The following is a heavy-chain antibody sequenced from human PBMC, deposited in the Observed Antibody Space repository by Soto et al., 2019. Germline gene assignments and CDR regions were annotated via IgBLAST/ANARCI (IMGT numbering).Heavy chain of an antibody. V-gene: IGHV4-59*11. D-gene: IGHD1-26*01. J-gene: IGHJ4*02. CDR3: ARSQFGSFYRKYFDS. Sequence: SETLSLTCSVSGESIVGLPYWNWIRQSPGQGLEWLGHIYHSDTTTYNPSFKSRVSMSVDTSKNQFSLTLNSVTTADTAVYYCARSQFGSFYRKYFDSSVPGIQVTVSS. CDR1: GESIVGLPY. CDR2: IYHSDTT.